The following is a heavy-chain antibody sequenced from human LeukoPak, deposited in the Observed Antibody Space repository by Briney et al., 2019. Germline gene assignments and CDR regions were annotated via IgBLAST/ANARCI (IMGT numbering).Heavy chain of an antibody. Sequence: ASVKVSCKASGGTFSSYAISWVRQAPGQGLEWMGGIIPIFGTANYAQKFQGRVTITADEPTSTAYMELSSLRSEDTAVYYCARGSRSFGVVIYYFDYWGQGTLVTVSS. CDR2: IIPIFGTA. D-gene: IGHD3-3*01. V-gene: IGHV1-69*13. CDR1: GGTFSSYA. J-gene: IGHJ4*02. CDR3: ARGSRSFGVVIYYFDY.